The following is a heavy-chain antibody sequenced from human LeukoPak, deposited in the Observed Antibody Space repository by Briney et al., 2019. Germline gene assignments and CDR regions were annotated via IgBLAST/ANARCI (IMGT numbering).Heavy chain of an antibody. CDR3: ATSQQLVPPDFDY. J-gene: IGHJ4*02. V-gene: IGHV1-24*01. D-gene: IGHD6-13*01. Sequence: GASVKVSCKISGYTLTELSMHWVRQAPGKGLEWMGGFDPEDGEAIYAQKFQGRVTMTEDTSTDTAYMELSSLRSEDTAVYYCATSQQLVPPDFDYWGQGTLVTVSS. CDR2: FDPEDGEA. CDR1: GYTLTELS.